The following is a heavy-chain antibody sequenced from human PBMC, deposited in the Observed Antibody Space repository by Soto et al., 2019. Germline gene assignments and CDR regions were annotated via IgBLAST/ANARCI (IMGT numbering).Heavy chain of an antibody. CDR3: ARGGRYSGSSGAFDI. D-gene: IGHD1-26*01. CDR2: IWYDGSNK. J-gene: IGHJ3*02. CDR1: GFTFSSYG. Sequence: GGSLRLSCAASGFTFSSYGMHWVCQAPGKGLEWVAVIWYDGSNKYYADSVKGRFTISRDNSKNTLYLQMNSLRAEDTAVYYCARGGRYSGSSGAFDIWGQGTMVTVSS. V-gene: IGHV3-33*01.